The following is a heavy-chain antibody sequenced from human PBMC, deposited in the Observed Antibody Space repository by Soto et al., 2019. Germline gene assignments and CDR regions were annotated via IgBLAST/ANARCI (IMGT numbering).Heavy chain of an antibody. D-gene: IGHD2-2*01. J-gene: IGHJ5*02. CDR3: ARAGPVVPDH. V-gene: IGHV3-74*03. CDR2: ISPDGSTT. CDR1: GFTFSSYW. Sequence: EVQLVESGGGLVQPGGSLRLSCAASGFTFSSYWMHWVRQDPGKGLVWVSRISPDGSTTEYADSVKGRCTISRDNAKSTLYLQLNSLRGDDTAVYYCARAGPVVPDHWGQGTLVTVSS.